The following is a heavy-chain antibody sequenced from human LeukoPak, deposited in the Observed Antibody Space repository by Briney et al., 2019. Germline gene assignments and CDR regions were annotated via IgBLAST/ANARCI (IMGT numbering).Heavy chain of an antibody. D-gene: IGHD3-10*01. CDR3: ASGIRLHYYGSGSGY. CDR2: IYHSGST. CDR1: GGSISSSNW. V-gene: IGHV4-4*02. J-gene: IGHJ4*02. Sequence: SGTLSLTCAVSGGSISSSNWWSWVRQPPGKGLEWIGEIYHSGSTNYNPSLKSRVTISVDKSKNQFSLKLSSVTAADTAMYYCASGIRLHYYGSGSGYWGQGTLVTVSS.